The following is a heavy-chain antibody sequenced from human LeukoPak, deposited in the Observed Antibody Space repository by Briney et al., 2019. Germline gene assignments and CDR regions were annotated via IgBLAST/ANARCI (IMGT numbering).Heavy chain of an antibody. CDR2: IRYDGSNT. V-gene: IGHV3-30*02. J-gene: IGHJ4*02. CDR3: AKGAAVLRFLEWLLYVDY. Sequence: GGSLRLSCAASGFTFSSYGMHWVRQAPGKGLEWVAFIRYDGSNTYYADSVKGRFTIPRDNSKNTLYLQMNSLRAEDTALYYCAKGAAVLRFLEWLLYVDYWGQGTLVTVSS. D-gene: IGHD3-3*01. CDR1: GFTFSSYG.